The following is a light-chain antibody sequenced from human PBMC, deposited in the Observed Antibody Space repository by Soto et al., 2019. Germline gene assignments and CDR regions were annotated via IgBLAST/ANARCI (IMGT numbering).Light chain of an antibody. CDR2: GAS. CDR3: QQYNNWPRT. CDR1: QSVSSN. V-gene: IGKV3-15*01. Sequence: EIVVTNSSATLSVSPGERATLSCRASQSVSSNLAWYQQKPGQAPRLLIYGASTRATGIPARFSGSGSGTEFTLTISSLQSEDFAVYYCQQYNNWPRTFGQGTMVAIK. J-gene: IGKJ1*01.